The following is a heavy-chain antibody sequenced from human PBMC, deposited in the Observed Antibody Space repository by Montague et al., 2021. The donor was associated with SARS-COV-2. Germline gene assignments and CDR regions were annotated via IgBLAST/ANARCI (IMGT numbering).Heavy chain of an antibody. D-gene: IGHD3-9*01. CDR1: GFSLSTPNVG. V-gene: IGHV2-5*01. Sequence: PALVKPTQTLTLTCTFSGFSLSTPNVGVGWIRQPPGKALEWLALIHSNDDKRYSPSLQSRLTITKDTSKNQVVLSLTNVDPVDTATYYCAHLIRYYDIFTGIPFDYWGQGTQVTVSS. CDR2: IHSNDDK. CDR3: AHLIRYYDIFTGIPFDY. J-gene: IGHJ4*02.